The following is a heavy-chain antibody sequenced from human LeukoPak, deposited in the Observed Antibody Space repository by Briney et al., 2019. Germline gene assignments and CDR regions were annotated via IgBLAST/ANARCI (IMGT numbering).Heavy chain of an antibody. CDR3: ARDLSFGSLDFG. CDR2: IWSDGIKE. D-gene: IGHD3-10*01. CDR1: GFTFSSYG. V-gene: IGHV3-33*08. Sequence: GGSLRLSCAASGFTFSSYGMHWVRQAPGKGLEWVADIWSDGIKEYFADSVKGRFTISRDNSKNTLYLQMNSLRAEDTAVYYCARDLSFGSLDFGGGQGTLVTVSS. J-gene: IGHJ4*02.